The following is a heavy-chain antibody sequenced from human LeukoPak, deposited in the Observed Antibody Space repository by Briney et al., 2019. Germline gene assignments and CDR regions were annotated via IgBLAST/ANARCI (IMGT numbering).Heavy chain of an antibody. Sequence: GGSLRLSCAASGFTFSSYWMHWVRHAPGKGLVWVSRINSDGSSTSYADSVKGRFTISRENSKNRLYLQMNSLRAEDTAVYYCARAEGYGGELDSWGQGTLVTVSS. CDR2: INSDGSST. CDR3: ARAEGYGGELDS. CDR1: GFTFSSYW. V-gene: IGHV3-74*01. J-gene: IGHJ4*02. D-gene: IGHD4-23*01.